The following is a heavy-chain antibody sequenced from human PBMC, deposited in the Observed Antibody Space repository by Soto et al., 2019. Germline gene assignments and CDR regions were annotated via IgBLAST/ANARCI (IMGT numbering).Heavy chain of an antibody. CDR1: GFTFSSYS. CDR2: ISSSSSTI. D-gene: IGHD3-9*01. V-gene: IGHV3-48*02. J-gene: IGHJ4*02. CDR3: ATGLGTPLSYDILTGYLYADY. Sequence: GGSLRLSCAASGFTFSSYSMNWVRQAPGKGLEWVSYISSSSSTIYYADSVKGRFTISRDNAKNSLYLQMNSLRDEDTAVYYCATGLGTPLSYDILTGYLYADYWGQGTLVTVSS.